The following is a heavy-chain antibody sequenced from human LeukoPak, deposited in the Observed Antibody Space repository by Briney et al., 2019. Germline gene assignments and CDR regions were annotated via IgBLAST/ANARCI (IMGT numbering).Heavy chain of an antibody. D-gene: IGHD3-10*02. CDR3: ARYVNMDV. J-gene: IGHJ6*02. V-gene: IGHV3-48*01. CDR1: GFTFSNAW. CDR2: SSGSSSAI. Sequence: PGGSLRLSCAASGFTFSNAWMSWVRQAPGKGLEWVSYSSGSSSAIYYADSVKGRFTISRDNAKNSLYLQMNSLRVEDTAVYYCARYVNMDVWGQGTTVTVSS.